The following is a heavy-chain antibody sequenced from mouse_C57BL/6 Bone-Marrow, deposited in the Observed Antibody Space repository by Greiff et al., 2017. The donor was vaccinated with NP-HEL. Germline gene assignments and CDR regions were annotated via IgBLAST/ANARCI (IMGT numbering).Heavy chain of an antibody. V-gene: IGHV5-4*03. Sequence: EVKLVESGGGLVKPGGSLKLSCAASGFTFSSYAMSWVRQTPEKRLEWVATISDGGSYTYYPDNVKGRFTISRDNAKNNLYLQMSHLKSEDTAMYYCARGSTGGYWGQGTTLTVSS. J-gene: IGHJ2*01. CDR2: ISDGGSYT. D-gene: IGHD5-1*01. CDR1: GFTFSSYA. CDR3: ARGSTGGY.